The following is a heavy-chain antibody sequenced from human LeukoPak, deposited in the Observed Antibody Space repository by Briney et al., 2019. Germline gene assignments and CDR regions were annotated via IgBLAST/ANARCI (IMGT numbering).Heavy chain of an antibody. CDR1: GFGFSDSY. V-gene: IGHV3-11*04. CDR2: ISGSGSTI. J-gene: IGHJ4*02. Sequence: GGSLRLSYVVSGFGFSDSYMTWIRQTPGKGLEWLAYISGSGSTIYYADSVKGRFTISRDNAKNSLYLQMNSLRAEDTAVYYCARGWGDGYNWYFDYWGQGTLVTVSS. D-gene: IGHD5-24*01. CDR3: ARGWGDGYNWYFDY.